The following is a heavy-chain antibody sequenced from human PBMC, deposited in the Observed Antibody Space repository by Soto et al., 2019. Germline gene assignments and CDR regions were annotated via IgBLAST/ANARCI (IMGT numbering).Heavy chain of an antibody. CDR3: AKWKSQLYYYYYYMDV. Sequence: EVQLLESGGGLVQPGGSLRLSCAASGFTFSSYAMSWVRQAPGKGLEWVSAISGSGGSTYYADSVKGRFTISRDNSKNTLYLQMNSLRAEDTAVYYCAKWKSQLYYYYYYMDVWGKGTTVTVSS. CDR2: ISGSGGST. V-gene: IGHV3-23*01. CDR1: GFTFSSYA. J-gene: IGHJ6*03. D-gene: IGHD5-18*01.